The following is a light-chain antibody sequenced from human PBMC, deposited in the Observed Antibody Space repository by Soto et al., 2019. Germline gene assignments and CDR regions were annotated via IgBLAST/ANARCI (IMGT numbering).Light chain of an antibody. V-gene: IGKV1-5*01. Sequence: DIQMTQSPSTLSASVGDRVTITSLASQNISIWLAWYQQRPGRAPRLLIYDSSSLESGVPSTFSGSGSGTDFTFTISSLQPEDIATYYCQQYDNLPLTFGGGTKVDI. J-gene: IGKJ4*01. CDR1: QNISIW. CDR2: DSS. CDR3: QQYDNLPLT.